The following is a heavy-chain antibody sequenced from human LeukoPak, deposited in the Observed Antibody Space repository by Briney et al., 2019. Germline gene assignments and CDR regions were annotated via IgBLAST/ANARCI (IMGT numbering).Heavy chain of an antibody. D-gene: IGHD3-22*01. J-gene: IGHJ5*02. CDR3: ARGEYYYDSSEPGQFDP. Sequence: SQTLSLTCTVSGGSISSSNYSWSWIRQPPGKGLEWIGEINHSGSTNYNPSLKSRVTISVDTSKNQFSLKLSSVTAADTAVYYCARGEYYYDSSEPGQFDPWGQGTLVTVSS. CDR2: INHSGST. V-gene: IGHV4-39*07. CDR1: GGSISSSNYS.